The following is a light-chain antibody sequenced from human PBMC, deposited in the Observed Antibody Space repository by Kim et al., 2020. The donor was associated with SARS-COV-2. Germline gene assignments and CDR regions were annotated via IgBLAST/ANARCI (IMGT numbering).Light chain of an antibody. CDR1: QSVSSSY. V-gene: IGKV3-20*01. J-gene: IGKJ1*01. CDR3: QQYGSSPWK. Sequence: SPGERAPLSCRASQSVSSSYLAWYQQKPGQAPRLLIYGASSRATGIPDRFSGSGSGTDFTLTISRLEPEDFAVYYCQQYGSSPWKFGQGTKVDIK. CDR2: GAS.